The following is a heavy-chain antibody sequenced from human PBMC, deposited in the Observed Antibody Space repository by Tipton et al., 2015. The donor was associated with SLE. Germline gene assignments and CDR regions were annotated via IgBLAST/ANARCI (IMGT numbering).Heavy chain of an antibody. Sequence: LRLSCTVSTGAISIYYWSWIRQPPGKGLEWIGYIYYTGSTHYNPSLESRVTLSVDTSKNQFSLNLASVTAADTAIYFCARHSGSPYYFDFWGQGTLVTVPS. CDR2: IYYTGST. CDR1: TGAISIYY. D-gene: IGHD1-26*01. J-gene: IGHJ4*02. CDR3: ARHSGSPYYFDF. V-gene: IGHV4-59*08.